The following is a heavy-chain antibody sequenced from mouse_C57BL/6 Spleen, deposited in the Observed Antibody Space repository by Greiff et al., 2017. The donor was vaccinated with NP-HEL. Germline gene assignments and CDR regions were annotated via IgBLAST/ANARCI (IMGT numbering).Heavy chain of an antibody. V-gene: IGHV1-9*01. CDR1: GYTFTGYW. D-gene: IGHD2-5*01. Sequence: QVQLQQPGAELMKPGASVQLSCKATGYTFTGYWIEWVKQRPGHGLEWIGEILPGSGSTNYNEKFKGKATFTADTASNTAYMQLSSLTTENSAIYYGARSRDSNPYDAMDYWGQGTSVTVSS. J-gene: IGHJ4*01. CDR3: ARSRDSNPYDAMDY. CDR2: ILPGSGST.